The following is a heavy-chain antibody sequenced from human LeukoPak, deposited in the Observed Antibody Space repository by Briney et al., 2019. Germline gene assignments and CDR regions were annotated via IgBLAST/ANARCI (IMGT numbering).Heavy chain of an antibody. D-gene: IGHD4-17*01. V-gene: IGHV4-59*01. CDR2: IYYSGST. Sequence: SETLSLTCTVSGGSISSYYWSWIRQPPGKGLEWIGYIYYSGSTNYNPSLKSRVTISVDASKNQFSLKLSSVTAADTAVYYCARNSYGDYVPRCFDLWGRGTLVTVSS. J-gene: IGHJ2*01. CDR1: GGSISSYY. CDR3: ARNSYGDYVPRCFDL.